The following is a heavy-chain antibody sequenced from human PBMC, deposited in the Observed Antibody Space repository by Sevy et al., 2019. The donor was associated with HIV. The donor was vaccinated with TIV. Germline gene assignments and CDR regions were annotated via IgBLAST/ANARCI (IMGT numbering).Heavy chain of an antibody. Sequence: GGSLRLSCAASGFTFSSYAMHWVRQAPGKGLEWVAVISYDGSNKYYADSVKGRFTISRDNSKNTLYLQMNSLRAEDTAVYYCAGPYCSGGSCYSRWGAFDIWGQGTMVTVSS. CDR1: GFTFSSYA. CDR2: ISYDGSNK. D-gene: IGHD2-15*01. J-gene: IGHJ3*02. CDR3: AGPYCSGGSCYSRWGAFDI. V-gene: IGHV3-30-3*01.